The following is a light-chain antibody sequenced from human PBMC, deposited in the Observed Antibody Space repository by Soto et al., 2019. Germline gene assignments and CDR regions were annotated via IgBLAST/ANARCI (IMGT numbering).Light chain of an antibody. CDR2: AAS. Sequence: DIQMTQSPCTLSASVGDIFTIACRSSQSISSYLNWYQQKPGKAPRLLIYAASRLQSGVPARFSGSGAETDFTLTITSLQPEDFGIYYCQQSYATVRTFGGGDQGGYQ. J-gene: IGKJ4*01. CDR1: QSISSY. V-gene: IGKV1-39*01. CDR3: QQSYATVRT.